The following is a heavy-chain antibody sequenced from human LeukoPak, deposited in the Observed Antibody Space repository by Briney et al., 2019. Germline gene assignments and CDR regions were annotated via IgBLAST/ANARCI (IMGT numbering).Heavy chain of an antibody. D-gene: IGHD6-19*01. J-gene: IGHJ4*02. CDR2: ISAYNGNT. CDR1: GYTFTSYG. CDR3: ARDKFPRAVAGTADY. Sequence: ASVKVSCKASGYTFTSYGISWVRQAPGQGLEWMGWISAYNGNTNYAQKLQGRVTMTTDTSASTAYMELRSLRSDDTAVYYCARDKFPRAVAGTADYWGQGTLVTVSS. V-gene: IGHV1-18*01.